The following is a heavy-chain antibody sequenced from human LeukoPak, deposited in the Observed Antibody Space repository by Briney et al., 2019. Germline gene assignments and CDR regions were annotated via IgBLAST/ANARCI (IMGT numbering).Heavy chain of an antibody. V-gene: IGHV1-18*01. Sequence: ASVKVSCKASGYTFTSYGISWVRQAPGQGLEWMGWISAYNGNTNYAQKLQGRATMTTDTSTSTAYMELRSLRSDDTAVYYCATYYDYIWGSYRQPNTAFDYWGQGTLVTVSS. CDR1: GYTFTSYG. D-gene: IGHD3-16*02. CDR3: ATYYDYIWGSYRQPNTAFDY. CDR2: ISAYNGNT. J-gene: IGHJ4*02.